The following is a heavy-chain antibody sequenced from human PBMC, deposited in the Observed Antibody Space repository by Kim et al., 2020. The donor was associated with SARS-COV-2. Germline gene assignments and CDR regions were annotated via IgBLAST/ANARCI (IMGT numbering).Heavy chain of an antibody. CDR2: FYYSGST. CDR1: GGSISSSDYY. J-gene: IGHJ2*01. V-gene: IGHV4-39*01. CDR3: ARHLRNWYFDL. Sequence: SETLSLTCSVSGGSISSSDYYWGWIRQPPGKGLEWIATFYYSGSTYYNPSLKGRVTISVDTSKKQFSLSLGSVTAADAAAFYCARHLRNWYFDLWGRGTL.